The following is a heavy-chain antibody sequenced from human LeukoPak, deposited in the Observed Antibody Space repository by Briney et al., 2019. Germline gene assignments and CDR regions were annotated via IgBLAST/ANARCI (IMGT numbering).Heavy chain of an antibody. D-gene: IGHD6-13*01. V-gene: IGHV3-74*01. Sequence: GGSLRLPCAASGFTFSSYWMHWVRQAPGKGLVWVSRINSDGSSTSYADSVKGRFTISRDNAKNTLYLQMNSLRAEDTAVYYCARGDLAAAGTGFDYWGQGTLVTVSP. CDR3: ARGDLAAAGTGFDY. CDR1: GFTFSSYW. J-gene: IGHJ4*02. CDR2: INSDGSST.